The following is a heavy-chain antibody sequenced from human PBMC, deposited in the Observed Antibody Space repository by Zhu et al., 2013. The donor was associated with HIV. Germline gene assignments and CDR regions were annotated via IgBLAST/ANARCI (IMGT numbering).Heavy chain of an antibody. J-gene: IGHJ2*01. V-gene: IGHV4-61*01. CDR2: IVYGGST. CDR1: GDSVSSGNYH. CDR3: ARAKWPRGYFYWYFDL. D-gene: IGHD3-22*01. Sequence: QVQLQESGPGLVKPSETLSLTCTVSGDSVSSGNYHWNWIRQSPGKGLEWIGQIVYGGSTNYNPSLKSRVTISLDTSRNQFSLKLSSVTAADTAVYYCARAKWPRGYFYWYFDLWGRGTLVTVSS.